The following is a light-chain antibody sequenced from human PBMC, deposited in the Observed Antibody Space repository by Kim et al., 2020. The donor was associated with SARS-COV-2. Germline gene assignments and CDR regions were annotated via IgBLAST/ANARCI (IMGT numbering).Light chain of an antibody. V-gene: IGKV1-5*03. CDR3: QQYDTYWT. CDR1: LSITGW. J-gene: IGKJ1*01. CDR2: QAS. Sequence: SACVGDRVTITCRASLSITGWLAWYQQNPGKAPKLLIYQASSVQSGVPSRFSGSGSGTEFTLTIRSLQPDDFATYYCQQYDTYWTFGQGTKVDIK.